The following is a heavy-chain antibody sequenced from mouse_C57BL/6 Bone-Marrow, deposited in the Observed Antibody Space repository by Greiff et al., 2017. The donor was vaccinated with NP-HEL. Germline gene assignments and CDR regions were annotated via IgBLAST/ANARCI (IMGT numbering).Heavy chain of an antibody. J-gene: IGHJ3*01. CDR1: GYEFSNYW. V-gene: IGHV1-80*01. CDR2: LYPGDGDT. CDR3: ARGAY. Sequence: QVQLQQSGAELVKPGASVKISCNASGYEFSNYWMNWVKQRPGKGLEWIGQLYPGDGDTNYNGKVKDKATLTADKSSRTAYMQLSRRTAEDSAVYFCARGAYWGQGTLVTVSA.